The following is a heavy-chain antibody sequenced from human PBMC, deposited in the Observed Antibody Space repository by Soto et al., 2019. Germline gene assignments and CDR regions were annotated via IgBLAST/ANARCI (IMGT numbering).Heavy chain of an antibody. D-gene: IGHD4-17*01. J-gene: IGHJ6*02. V-gene: IGHV4-39*01. CDR3: ANDYGDYKSYYGMDV. CDR1: GASVTSSTYY. Sequence: QLQLQESGPGLVKPSETLSLTCTVSGASVTSSTYYWGWIRQPPGKGLEWIGSIYYSGSTYYNPSRRSRVTISVDTSKNQVSLKLTSVTAADTAVYYCANDYGDYKSYYGMDVWGQGTTVTDSS. CDR2: IYYSGST.